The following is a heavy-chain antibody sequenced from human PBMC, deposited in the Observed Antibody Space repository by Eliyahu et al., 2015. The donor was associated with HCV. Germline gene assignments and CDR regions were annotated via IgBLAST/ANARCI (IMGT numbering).Heavy chain of an antibody. V-gene: IGHV3-23*01. CDR2: IDSSGGSA. CDR3: AKDLWGTIYYVFDY. J-gene: IGHJ4*02. CDR1: GXXFSTYA. D-gene: IGHD1-1*01. Sequence: EVQLLESGGGLVQXGGSLRXXCAASGXXFSTYAMNWVRQAPGKGLEWVSGIDSSGGSAYYAASVKGRFTISRDNSKNTLYLQMNSLRAEDTALYYCAKDLWGTIYYVFDYWGQGTLVTVSS.